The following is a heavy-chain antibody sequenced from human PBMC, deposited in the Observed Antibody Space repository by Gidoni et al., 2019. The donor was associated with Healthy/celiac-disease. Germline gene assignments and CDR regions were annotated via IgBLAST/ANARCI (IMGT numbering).Heavy chain of an antibody. J-gene: IGHJ4*02. V-gene: IGHV3-20*04. CDR3: ARDRGETYFDY. D-gene: IGHD2-21*01. Sequence: EVQLVESGVGVERPGGSLSPSCAASGFSFDDYGMSWVRQTPGKGLEWVSGINWNGGRTSYRDSVKGRFTISRDNAKNSLYLQMNSLRAEDTALYYCARDRGETYFDYWGQGTLVTVSS. CDR1: GFSFDDYG. CDR2: INWNGGRT.